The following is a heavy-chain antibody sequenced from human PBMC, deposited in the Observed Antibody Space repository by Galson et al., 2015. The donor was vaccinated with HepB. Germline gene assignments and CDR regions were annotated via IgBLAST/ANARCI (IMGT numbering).Heavy chain of an antibody. CDR3: ATDQGYCSGGSCYRHAFDI. Sequence: VKVSCKASGGTFSSYAISWVRQAPGKGLEWMGLVDPEDGETIYAEKFQGRVTITADTSTDTAYMELSSLRSEDTAVYYCATDQGYCSGGSCYRHAFDIWGQGTMVTVSS. CDR1: GGTFSSYA. J-gene: IGHJ3*02. D-gene: IGHD2-15*01. CDR2: VDPEDGET. V-gene: IGHV1-69-2*01.